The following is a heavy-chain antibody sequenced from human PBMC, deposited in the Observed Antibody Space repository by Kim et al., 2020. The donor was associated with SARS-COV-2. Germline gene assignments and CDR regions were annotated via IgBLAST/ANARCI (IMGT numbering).Heavy chain of an antibody. V-gene: IGHV7-4-1*02. CDR2: INTNTGNP. CDR3: ARAHTRPEYDIFTGYSNWFDP. J-gene: IGHJ5*02. D-gene: IGHD3-9*01. CDR1: GYTFTSYA. Sequence: ASVKVSCKASGYTFTSYAMNWVRQAPGQGLEWMGWINTNTGNPTYAQGFTGRFVFSLDTSVSTAYLQISSLTAEDTAVYYCARAHTRPEYDIFTGYSNWFDPWGQGPLVTVSS.